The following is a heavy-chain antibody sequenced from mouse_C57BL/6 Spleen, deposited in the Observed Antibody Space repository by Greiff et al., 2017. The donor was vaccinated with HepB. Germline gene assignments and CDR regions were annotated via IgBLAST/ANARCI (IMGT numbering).Heavy chain of an antibody. V-gene: IGHV1-66*01. CDR3: SSNYDAMDY. CDR1: GYSFTSYY. Sequence: QVQLQQSGPELVKPGASVKISCKASGYSFTSYYIHWVKQRPGQGLEWIGWIYPGSGNTKYNEKFKGKATLTADTSSSTAYMQLSSLTSEDSAVYYCSSNYDAMDYWGQGTSVTVSS. J-gene: IGHJ4*01. CDR2: IYPGSGNT.